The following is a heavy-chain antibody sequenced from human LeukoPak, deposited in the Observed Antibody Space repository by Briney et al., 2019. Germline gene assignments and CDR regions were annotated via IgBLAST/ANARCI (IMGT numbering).Heavy chain of an antibody. D-gene: IGHD3-10*01. Sequence: ASVNVSCKASGYTFTSYYMHWVRQAPGQGLEWMGIINPSGGSTSYAQKFQGRVTMTRDTSTSTVYMELSSLRSEDTAVYYCARNGGRGFGEFHPLDYWGQGTLVTVSS. V-gene: IGHV1-46*01. J-gene: IGHJ4*02. CDR2: INPSGGST. CDR3: ARNGGRGFGEFHPLDY. CDR1: GYTFTSYY.